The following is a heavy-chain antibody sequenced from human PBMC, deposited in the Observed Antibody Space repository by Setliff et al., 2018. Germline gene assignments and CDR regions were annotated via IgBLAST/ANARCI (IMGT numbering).Heavy chain of an antibody. D-gene: IGHD3-10*01. J-gene: IGHJ6*03. CDR1: GYTFSTYA. CDR3: ARGGRFGTIVYRGDYYLDV. CDR2: INTNTGNP. V-gene: IGHV7-4-1*02. Sequence: VASVKVSCKGSGYTFSTYAIIWMRQAPGQGLEWMGWINTNTGNPSYAQGFTGRFVFSLDTSVSTAYLQISSLKAEDTAIYYCARGGRFGTIVYRGDYYLDVWGKGTTVTVSS.